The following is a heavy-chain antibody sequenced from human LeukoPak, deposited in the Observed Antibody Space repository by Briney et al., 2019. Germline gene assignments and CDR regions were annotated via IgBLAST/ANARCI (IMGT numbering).Heavy chain of an antibody. CDR1: GYTFTGYY. CDR2: INPNSGGT. Sequence: ASVKVSCKASGYTFTGYYMHWVRQAPGQGLEWMGWINPNSGGTNYAQKFQGRVTMTRDTSISTAYMELSRLRSDDTAVYYCARGSTVATTNYYYYYMDVWGKGTTVTVSS. V-gene: IGHV1-2*02. J-gene: IGHJ6*03. D-gene: IGHD5-12*01. CDR3: ARGSTVATTNYYYYYMDV.